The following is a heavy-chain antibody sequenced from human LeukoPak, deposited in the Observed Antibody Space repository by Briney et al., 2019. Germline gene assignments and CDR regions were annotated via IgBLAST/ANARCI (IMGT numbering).Heavy chain of an antibody. CDR1: GFTFDDYA. V-gene: IGHV3-9*01. Sequence: PGGSLRLSCAASGFTFDDYAMHWVRQAPGKGLEWVSGISWNSGSIGYADSVKGRFTISRDNAKNSLYLQMNSLRAEDTALYYCAKDIRGYSYGYLGYWGQGTLVTVSS. J-gene: IGHJ4*02. CDR3: AKDIRGYSYGYLGY. CDR2: ISWNSGSI. D-gene: IGHD5-18*01.